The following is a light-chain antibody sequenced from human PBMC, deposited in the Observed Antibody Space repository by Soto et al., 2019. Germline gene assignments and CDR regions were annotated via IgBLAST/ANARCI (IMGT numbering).Light chain of an antibody. CDR1: SSDVGAYVY. J-gene: IGLJ1*01. Sequence: QSALTQPRSVSGSPGQSVTISCTGTSSDVGAYVYISWYQNQPGSAPKLIIYDVYKRPSGVPDRFSGSKSGDTASLTISGLQADDEADYYCCPYAGTYTYVFGTGTKLTVL. V-gene: IGLV2-11*01. CDR3: CPYAGTYTYV. CDR2: DVY.